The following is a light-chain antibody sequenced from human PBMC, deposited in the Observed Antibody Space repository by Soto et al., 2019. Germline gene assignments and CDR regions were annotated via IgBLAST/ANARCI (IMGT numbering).Light chain of an antibody. CDR1: SSDVGGYNY. J-gene: IGLJ1*01. Sequence: QSALTQPASVSGSPGQSITISCTGTSSDVGGYNYVSWYQQHPGKAPKLMIYEVSNRPSGVPNRFSGSKSGNTASLTISGLQAEDEADYYCSSYTSSKVFGTGTKLTVL. CDR2: EVS. V-gene: IGLV2-14*01. CDR3: SSYTSSKV.